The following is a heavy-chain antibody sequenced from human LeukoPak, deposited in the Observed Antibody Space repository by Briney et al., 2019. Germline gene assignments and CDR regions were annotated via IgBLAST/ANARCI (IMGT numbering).Heavy chain of an antibody. V-gene: IGHV1-69*13. J-gene: IGHJ6*02. D-gene: IGHD2-2*01. Sequence: SVKVSCKASGGTFSSYAISWVRQAPGQGLEWMGGIIPIFGTANYAQKFQGRVTITADESTSTAYMELSSLRSEDTAVYYCASLGIVVVPAANFGDYYYYGMDVWGQGTTVTVSS. CDR1: GGTFSSYA. CDR2: IIPIFGTA. CDR3: ASLGIVVVPAANFGDYYYYGMDV.